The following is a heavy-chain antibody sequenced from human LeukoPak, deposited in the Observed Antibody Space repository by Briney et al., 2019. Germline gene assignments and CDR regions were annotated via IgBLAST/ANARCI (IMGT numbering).Heavy chain of an antibody. J-gene: IGHJ4*02. V-gene: IGHV3-30*03. CDR1: GFTFSSYG. D-gene: IGHD3-22*01. Sequence: GGPLRLSCAASGFTFSSYGMHWVRQAPGKGLEWVAVISYDGSNKYYADSVKGRFTISRDNSKNTLYLQMNSLRSEDTAVYYCATPIGIGFSSGYSLDYWGQGTLVTVSS. CDR2: ISYDGSNK. CDR3: ATPIGIGFSSGYSLDY.